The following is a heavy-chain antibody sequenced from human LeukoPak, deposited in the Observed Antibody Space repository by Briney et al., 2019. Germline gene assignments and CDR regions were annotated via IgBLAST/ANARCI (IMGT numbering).Heavy chain of an antibody. Sequence: PSQTLSLTCAVSGGSISSGGYSWSWIRQPPGKGLEWIGYIYHSGGTYYNPSLKSRVTISVDRSKNQFSPKLSSVTAADTAVYYCARANPYYDSSGYYYVHDAFDIWGQGTMVTVSS. CDR2: IYHSGGT. CDR1: GGSISSGGYS. J-gene: IGHJ3*02. V-gene: IGHV4-30-2*01. D-gene: IGHD3-22*01. CDR3: ARANPYYDSSGYYYVHDAFDI.